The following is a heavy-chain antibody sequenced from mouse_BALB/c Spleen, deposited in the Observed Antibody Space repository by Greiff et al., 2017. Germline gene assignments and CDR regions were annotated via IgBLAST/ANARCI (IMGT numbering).Heavy chain of an antibody. CDR2: IWGDGST. CDR1: GFSLTSFG. Sequence: VMLVESGPGLVAPSQSLSLTCTVSGFSLTSFGVSWVRQPPGKGLEWLGVIWGDGSTNYHSALISRLSISEDNSKSQVFLKLNSLQTDDTATYYCAKVWLRRYFDVWGAGTTVTVSA. D-gene: IGHD2-2*01. J-gene: IGHJ1*01. V-gene: IGHV2-3*01. CDR3: AKVWLRRYFDV.